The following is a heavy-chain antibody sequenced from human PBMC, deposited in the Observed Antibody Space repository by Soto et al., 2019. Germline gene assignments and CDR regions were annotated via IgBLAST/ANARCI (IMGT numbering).Heavy chain of an antibody. J-gene: IGHJ4*02. CDR3: AKASGYCSSTSCQGYFDY. CDR2: ISFAGINK. V-gene: IGHV3-30*18. Sequence: GGSLRLSCAASGFTFGHYGMHWVRQAPGKGLEWVAVISFAGINKFYADSVKGRFSISRDNSDNTLFLQMDGLRPEDTAVYYCAKASGYCSSTSCQGYFDYWGQGALVTVSS. CDR1: GFTFGHYG. D-gene: IGHD2-2*03.